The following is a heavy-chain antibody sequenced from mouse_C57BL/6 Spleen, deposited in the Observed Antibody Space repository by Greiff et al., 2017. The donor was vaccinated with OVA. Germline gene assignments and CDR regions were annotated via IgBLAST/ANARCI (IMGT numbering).Heavy chain of an antibody. V-gene: IGHV1-7*01. D-gene: IGHD2-2*01. Sequence: VKLQESGAELAKPGASVKLSCKASGYTFTSYWMHWVKQRPGQGLEWIGYINPSSGYTKYNQKFKDKATLTADKSSSTAYMQLSSLTYEDSAVYYCATLWLRQGDYFDYWGQGTTLTVSS. J-gene: IGHJ2*01. CDR1: GYTFTSYW. CDR2: INPSSGYT. CDR3: ATLWLRQGDYFDY.